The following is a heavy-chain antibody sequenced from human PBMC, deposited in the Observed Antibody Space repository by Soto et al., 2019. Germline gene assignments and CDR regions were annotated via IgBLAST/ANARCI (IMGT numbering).Heavy chain of an antibody. V-gene: IGHV3-21*01. CDR1: GFTFSSYS. J-gene: IGHJ3*02. CDR2: ISSSSSYI. D-gene: IGHD3-10*01. CDR3: ARETGTTRAFDI. Sequence: VGSLRLSCAASGFTFSSYSMNWVRQAPGKGLEWVSSISSSSSYIYYADSVKGRFTISRDNAKNSLYLQMNSLRAEDTAVYYCARETGTTRAFDIWGQGTMVTVSS.